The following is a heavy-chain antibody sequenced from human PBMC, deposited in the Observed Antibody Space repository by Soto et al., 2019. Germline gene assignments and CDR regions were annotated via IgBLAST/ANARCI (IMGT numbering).Heavy chain of an antibody. CDR2: IYYSGST. CDR1: GGSISSGGYS. J-gene: IGHJ4*02. V-gene: IGHV4-61*08. D-gene: IGHD6-13*01. CDR3: ARKNIAAAGTGFDY. Sequence: VSGGSISSGGYSWSWVRQPPGKGLEWIGYIYYSGSTNYNPSLKSRVTISVDTSKNQFSLKLSSVTAADTAVYYCARKNIAAAGTGFDYWGQGTLVTVSS.